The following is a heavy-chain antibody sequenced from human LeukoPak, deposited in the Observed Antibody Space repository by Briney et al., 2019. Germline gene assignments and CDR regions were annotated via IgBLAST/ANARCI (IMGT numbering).Heavy chain of an antibody. CDR1: GDSISSYY. J-gene: IGHJ4*02. V-gene: IGHV4-59*01. CDR3: AARRVVTAHFDY. CDR2: IYYIGGT. Sequence: SETLSLTCTVSGDSISSYYWSWIRQPPGKGLEWIGYIYYIGGTNYNPSLKSRVTISVDTSKNQFSLKLSSVTAADTAVYYCAARRVVTAHFDYWGQGTLVTVSS. D-gene: IGHD2-21*02.